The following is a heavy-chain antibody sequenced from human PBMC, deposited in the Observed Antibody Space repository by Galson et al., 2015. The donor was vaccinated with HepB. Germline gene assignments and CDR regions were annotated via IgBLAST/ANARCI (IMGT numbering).Heavy chain of an antibody. CDR1: AYNFANYW. CDR3: ARRRWFCSGGSCPEGYYFDY. Sequence: QSGAEVKKPGESLKISCKGSAYNFANYWIGWVRQMPGEGLEWMGIFSPGDSDSRYSPSFQGRVTISADRSTNTAFLQLSRLRASDTAIYYCARRRWFCSGGSCPEGYYFDYWGQGTLLTVSS. V-gene: IGHV5-51*01. J-gene: IGHJ4*02. CDR2: FSPGDSDS. D-gene: IGHD2-15*01.